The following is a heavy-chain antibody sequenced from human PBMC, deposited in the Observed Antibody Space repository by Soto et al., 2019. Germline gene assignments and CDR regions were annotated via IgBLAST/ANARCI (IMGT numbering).Heavy chain of an antibody. Sequence: ASVKVSFKASGYTFTSHGSTWVRKAPGQGLEWMGWISAYNGNTNYAQKLQARVTMTTDTSTSTAYMELRGLRSDDTAVYCCARAEDIFGVVMLPWGQGTLLKFSS. J-gene: IGHJ5*02. CDR3: ARAEDIFGVVMLP. D-gene: IGHD3-3*02. V-gene: IGHV1-18*01. CDR2: ISAYNGNT. CDR1: GYTFTSHG.